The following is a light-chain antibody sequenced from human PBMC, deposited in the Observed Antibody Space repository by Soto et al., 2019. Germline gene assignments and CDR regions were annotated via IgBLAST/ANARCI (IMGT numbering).Light chain of an antibody. V-gene: IGKV3-20*01. Sequence: EIVLTQSPDSLSLSPGEGATLSCRASQSVRSNSVAWYQQKRGQAPRLLIYDASTRATGVPDRFSGSGSGTDFTLTISRLEPDDVGVFYCQQYSRSPGTFGQGTKLEIK. CDR1: QSVRSNS. CDR2: DAS. J-gene: IGKJ2*01. CDR3: QQYSRSPGT.